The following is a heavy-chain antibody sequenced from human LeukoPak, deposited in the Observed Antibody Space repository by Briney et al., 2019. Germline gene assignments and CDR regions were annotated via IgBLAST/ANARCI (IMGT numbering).Heavy chain of an antibody. CDR3: ARDRGYSSSWYFDY. D-gene: IGHD6-13*01. CDR2: ISAYNGNT. Sequence: ASVKVSCKASGYTFTSYGISWVRQAPGQGLEWMGWISAYNGNTNYAQKLQGRVTMTTDTSTSTAYMELRSLRSDDAAVYYCARDRGYSSSWYFDYWGQGTLVTVSS. V-gene: IGHV1-18*01. CDR1: GYTFTSYG. J-gene: IGHJ4*02.